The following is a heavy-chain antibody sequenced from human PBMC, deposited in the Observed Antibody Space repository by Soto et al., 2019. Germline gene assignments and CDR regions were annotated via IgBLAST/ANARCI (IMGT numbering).Heavy chain of an antibody. V-gene: IGHV3-30*09. J-gene: IGHJ4*02. CDR1: GFIFSDYA. CDR3: AKARHSTSWYGVEADF. CDR2: ISYGGDNK. D-gene: IGHD6-13*01. Sequence: QVQLVESGGGVVQPGRSLRLSCAASGFIFSDYAMHWVRQAPGKGLEWVAVISYGGDNKYYADSVRGLFAISRANLKNTLYLQMNSLNPEDTAVYHCAKARHSTSWYGVEADFWGQGTLVTVSS.